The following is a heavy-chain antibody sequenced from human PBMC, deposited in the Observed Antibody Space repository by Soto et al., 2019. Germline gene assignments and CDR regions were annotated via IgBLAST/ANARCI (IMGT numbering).Heavy chain of an antibody. CDR1: GFSLTTAGAG. CDR2: IYWDDDE. V-gene: IGHV2-5*02. J-gene: IGHJ4*02. D-gene: IGHD3-10*01. Sequence: QINLKESGPTLVKPTQTLTLTCSFSGFSLTTAGAGVGWVRQSPGEALEWLALIYWDDDERYSPSLKTRLTITKDTSKNRVVLKMTNMAPVDTATYYCAHSRNLITEDAQVGDFDYWGQGTLVTVSS. CDR3: AHSRNLITEDAQVGDFDY.